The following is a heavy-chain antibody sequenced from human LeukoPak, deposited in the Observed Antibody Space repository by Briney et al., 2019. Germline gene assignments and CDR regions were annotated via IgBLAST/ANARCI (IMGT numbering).Heavy chain of an antibody. J-gene: IGHJ6*02. CDR3: AKDFQLLWFGESSYGMDV. CDR1: GFTFSSYA. CDR2: ISGSGGST. V-gene: IGHV3-23*01. D-gene: IGHD3-10*01. Sequence: GGSLRLSCAASGFTFSSYAMSWVRQAPGKGLEWVSAISGSGGSTYYADSVKGRFTISRDNSKNTLYLQMNSLRAEDTAVYYCAKDFQLLWFGESSYGMDVWGQGTTVTVSS.